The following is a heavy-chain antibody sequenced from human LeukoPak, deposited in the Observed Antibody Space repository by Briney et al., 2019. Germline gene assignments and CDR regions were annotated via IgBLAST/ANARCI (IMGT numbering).Heavy chain of an antibody. J-gene: IGHJ2*01. V-gene: IGHV3-23*01. CDR3: AKTQTPTLWFGEDPIYFDL. D-gene: IGHD3-10*01. CDR2: TSDSGGNT. Sequence: PGGSLRLSCAASGFTFSDYYMSWIRQAPGKGLEWVSATSDSGGNTYYADSVKGRFTISRDNSKNTLYLQMNSLRPEDTAVYYCAKTQTPTLWFGEDPIYFDLWGRGTLVTVSS. CDR1: GFTFSDYY.